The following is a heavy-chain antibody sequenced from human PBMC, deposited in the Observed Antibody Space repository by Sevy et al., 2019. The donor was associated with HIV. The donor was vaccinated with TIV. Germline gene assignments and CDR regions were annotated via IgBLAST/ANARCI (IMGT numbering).Heavy chain of an antibody. CDR1: GFTFSTYA. V-gene: IGHV3-23*01. J-gene: IGHJ4*02. Sequence: GGSLRLSCAGSGFTFSTYAMNWVRQAPGKGLEWVSGMSGSGGSTYYADSVKGRFTISKDNSKKTLYLQRNSLRGEDTAVNYCARVMAIITKYIDDWGQGTLVTVSS. CDR2: MSGSGGST. CDR3: ARVMAIITKYIDD. D-gene: IGHD5-12*01.